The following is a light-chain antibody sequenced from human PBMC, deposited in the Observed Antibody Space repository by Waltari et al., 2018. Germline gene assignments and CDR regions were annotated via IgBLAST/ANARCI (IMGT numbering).Light chain of an antibody. J-gene: IGLJ3*02. CDR2: EVS. V-gene: IGLV2-14*01. Sequence: QSALTQPASVSGSPGQSITISCTGTNRDIGGSTYVSWYQQHPAKAPKLIISEVSNRPSGVSQRFAGSKSGYTASLTISGLRAEDEATYYCSSFSSSTTLVVFGGGTKVTVL. CDR1: NRDIGGSTY. CDR3: SSFSSSTTLVV.